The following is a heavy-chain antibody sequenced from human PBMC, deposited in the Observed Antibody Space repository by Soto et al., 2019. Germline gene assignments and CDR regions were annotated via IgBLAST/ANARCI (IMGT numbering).Heavy chain of an antibody. CDR2: IYEMETT. V-gene: IGHV4-31*03. CDR3: ARGLSGWYLFDS. D-gene: IGHD6-19*01. J-gene: IGHJ5*01. CDR1: GGSVSSGDHY. Sequence: SETLSLTCTVSGGSVSSGDHYWTWMRQHPGKGLEWIGYIYEMETTNYNPSLESRVTISVDTSKNQVYLEVTSVTAADTAVYYCARGLSGWYLFDSWGQGTLVT.